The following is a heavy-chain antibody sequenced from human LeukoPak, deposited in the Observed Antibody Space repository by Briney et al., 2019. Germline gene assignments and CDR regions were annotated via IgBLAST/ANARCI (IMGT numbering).Heavy chain of an antibody. CDR1: GGSISSYY. CDR2: IFYSGST. V-gene: IGHV4-59*01. D-gene: IGHD3-16*02. J-gene: IGHJ4*02. Sequence: SETLSLTCTVSGGSISSYYWSWIRQPPGKGLEWIGYIFYSGSTNYNPSLKSRVTMSVDTSKNQFSLTLISVTAADTAVYYCARHPLTLGGLIALDHWGQGTLVTVSS. CDR3: ARHPLTLGGLIALDH.